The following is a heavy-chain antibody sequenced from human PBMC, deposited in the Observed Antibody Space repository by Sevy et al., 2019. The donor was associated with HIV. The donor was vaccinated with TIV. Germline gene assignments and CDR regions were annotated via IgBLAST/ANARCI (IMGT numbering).Heavy chain of an antibody. Sequence: LSLTCAASGFTFSNYDMNWVRQAPGKGVEWVSYISSDSSRIYYADSVKGRLTISRDNAKNSLYVQMNRLRAEETAVYYCAREGGYTDQGMDVWGQGTTITVSS. CDR3: AREGGYTDQGMDV. V-gene: IGHV3-48*01. J-gene: IGHJ6*02. D-gene: IGHD5-12*01. CDR2: ISSDSSRI. CDR1: GFTFSNYD.